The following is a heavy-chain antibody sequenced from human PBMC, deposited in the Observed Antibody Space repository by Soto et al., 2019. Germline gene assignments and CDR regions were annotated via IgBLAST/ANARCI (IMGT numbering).Heavy chain of an antibody. CDR3: LVLRLLAPY. V-gene: IGHV1-3*01. J-gene: IGHJ4*02. D-gene: IGHD3-9*01. CDR1: GYTFISYA. CDR2: VNAGNGKT. Sequence: ASVKVSCKASGYTFISYAMHWVRQAPGQNLEWMGWVNAGNGKTNYSQQFQGRVTITRDTSASAAYMELSSLRSEDTAVYYCLVLRLLAPYWGQGALVTVSS.